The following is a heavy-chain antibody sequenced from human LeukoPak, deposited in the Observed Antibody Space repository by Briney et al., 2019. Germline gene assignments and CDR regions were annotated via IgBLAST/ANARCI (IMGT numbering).Heavy chain of an antibody. Sequence: ASVKVSCKASGYTFTSYVNWGRQPPGQGLQWMGWISAYNGNTNYAQRLQGRVTMTTDTSTSTAYMELRSLRSDDTAVYYCARHAEGAVAADYWGQGTLVTVSS. V-gene: IGHV1-18*01. CDR2: ISAYNGNT. D-gene: IGHD6-19*01. CDR1: GYTFTSYV. CDR3: ARHAEGAVAADY. J-gene: IGHJ4*02.